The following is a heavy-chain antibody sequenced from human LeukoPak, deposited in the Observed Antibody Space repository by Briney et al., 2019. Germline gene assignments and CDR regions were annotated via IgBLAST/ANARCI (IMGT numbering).Heavy chain of an antibody. D-gene: IGHD6-19*01. CDR1: GGSISSYY. CDR3: AGSYSSGWYGTAGYFDY. CDR2: IYTSGST. J-gene: IGHJ4*02. V-gene: IGHV4-4*07. Sequence: PSETLSLTCTVSGGSISSYYWSWIRQPAGKGLEWIGRIYTSGSTNYNPSLKSRVTTSVDTSKNQFSLKLSSVTAADTAVYYCAGSYSSGWYGTAGYFDYWGQGTLVTVSS.